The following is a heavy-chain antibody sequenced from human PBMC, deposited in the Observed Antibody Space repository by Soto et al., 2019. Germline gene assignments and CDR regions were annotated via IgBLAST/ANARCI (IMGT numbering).Heavy chain of an antibody. CDR2: IYYSGST. D-gene: IGHD6-13*01. CDR3: ARRAAAGNNWFDP. Sequence: SETLSLTCTVSGGSISRGGYYWSWLRQHPGKGLEWIGYIYYSGSTYYNPSLKSRVTISVDTSKNQFSLKLSSVTAADTAVYYCARRAAAGNNWFDPWGQGTLVTVS. J-gene: IGHJ5*02. CDR1: GGSISRGGYY. V-gene: IGHV4-31*03.